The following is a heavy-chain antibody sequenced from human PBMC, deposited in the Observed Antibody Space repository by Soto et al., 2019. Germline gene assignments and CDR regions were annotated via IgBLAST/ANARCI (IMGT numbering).Heavy chain of an antibody. D-gene: IGHD3-16*01. V-gene: IGHV1-18*01. CDR3: VMVDNYVSPTPQDV. CDR1: GYIFVNYG. J-gene: IGHJ6*01. CDR2: ISPYTGNT. Sequence: QVQLVQSGDEKKKPGASVKVSCTASGYIFVNYGIAWVRQAPGQGLEWMGWISPYTGNTHSATKVQGRVTMSTATSTSTAYMELGSLTSVDTAVYYCVMVDNYVSPTPQDVWGQGTTVSVSS.